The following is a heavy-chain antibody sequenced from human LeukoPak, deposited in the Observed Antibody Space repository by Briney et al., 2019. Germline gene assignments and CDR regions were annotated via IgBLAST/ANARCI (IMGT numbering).Heavy chain of an antibody. J-gene: IGHJ4*02. D-gene: IGHD2-21*02. CDR1: GGSISSGGYS. CDR2: IYHSGST. CDR3: ARGAVVTAGDYFDY. V-gene: IGHV4-30-2*01. Sequence: SQTLSLTCAVSGGSISSGGYSWSWIRQPPGKGLEWIGYIYHSGSTYYNPSLESRVTISVDRSKNQFSLKLSSVTAADTAVYYCARGAVVTAGDYFDYWGQGTLVTVSS.